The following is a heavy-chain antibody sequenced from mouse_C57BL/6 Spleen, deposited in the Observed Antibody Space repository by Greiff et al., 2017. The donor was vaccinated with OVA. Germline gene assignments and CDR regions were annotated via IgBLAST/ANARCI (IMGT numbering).Heavy chain of an antibody. CDR1: GFTFSDYG. Sequence: VQLKESGGGLVKPGGSLKLSCAASGFTFSDYGMHWFRQAPEKGLEWVAYISSGSSTIYYADTVKGRFTISRDNAKNTLFLQMTSLRSEDTAMYYCARGDYDVDYWGQGTTLTVSS. D-gene: IGHD2-4*01. CDR2: ISSGSSTI. J-gene: IGHJ2*01. V-gene: IGHV5-17*01. CDR3: ARGDYDVDY.